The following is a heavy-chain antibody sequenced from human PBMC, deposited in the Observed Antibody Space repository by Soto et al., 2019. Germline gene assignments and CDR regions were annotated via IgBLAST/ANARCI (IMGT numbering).Heavy chain of an antibody. V-gene: IGHV3-33*01. Sequence: HPGGSLRLSCAASGFTFSSYGMHWVRQAPGKGLEWVAVIWYDGSNKYYADSVKGRFTISRDNSKNTLYLQMNSLRAEDTAVYYCAIGALRYFDWLSRYQYYFDYWGQGTLVTVSS. CDR1: GFTFSSYG. D-gene: IGHD3-9*01. J-gene: IGHJ4*02. CDR3: AIGALRYFDWLSRYQYYFDY. CDR2: IWYDGSNK.